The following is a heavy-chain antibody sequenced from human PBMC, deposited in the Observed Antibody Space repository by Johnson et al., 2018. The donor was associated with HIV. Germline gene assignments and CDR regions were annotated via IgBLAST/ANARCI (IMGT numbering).Heavy chain of an antibody. J-gene: IGHJ3*02. CDR3: ARGCSVLQHLEWSFAAFDI. CDR1: GFTVSSYG. V-gene: IGHV3-30*03. CDR2: ISYDVSNK. Sequence: QMLLVESRGVLVQPGGSLRLSCAASGFTVSSYGMHWVRQAPGKGLEWVAVISYDVSNKYYADSVKGRFTISRDNSKNTLYLQMNSLRAEDTALYYCARGCSVLQHLEWSFAAFDIWGQGTMVTVSS. D-gene: IGHD3-3*01.